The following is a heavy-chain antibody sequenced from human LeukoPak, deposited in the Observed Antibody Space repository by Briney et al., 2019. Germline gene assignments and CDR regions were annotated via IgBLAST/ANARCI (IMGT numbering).Heavy chain of an antibody. CDR1: GGTFSSYA. J-gene: IGHJ4*02. V-gene: IGHV1-69*13. CDR2: INPIFGTA. Sequence: SVKVSCKASGGTFSSYAISWVRQAPGQGLEWMGGINPIFGTANYAQKFQGRVTITADESTSTAYMELSSLRSEDTAVYYCARDWVPAAKGPIYYFDYWGQGTLLTVSS. D-gene: IGHD2-2*01. CDR3: ARDWVPAAKGPIYYFDY.